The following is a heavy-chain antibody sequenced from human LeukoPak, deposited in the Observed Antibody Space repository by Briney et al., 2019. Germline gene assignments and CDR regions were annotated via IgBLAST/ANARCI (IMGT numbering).Heavy chain of an antibody. J-gene: IGHJ4*02. CDR1: GYTFTSYG. CDR2: ISAYNSNT. CDR3: ARSVGAIRGPQNYFDY. Sequence: ASVKVSCKASGYTFTSYGISWVRQAPGQGLEWMGWISAYNSNTSYAQKLQGRVTMTTDTSTSTAYMELRSLRSDDTAVYYCARSVGAIRGPQNYFDYWGQGTLVTVSS. D-gene: IGHD1-26*01. V-gene: IGHV1-18*01.